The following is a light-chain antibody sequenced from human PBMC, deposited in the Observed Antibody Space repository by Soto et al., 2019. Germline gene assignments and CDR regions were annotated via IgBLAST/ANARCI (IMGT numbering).Light chain of an antibody. CDR1: QGISSA. V-gene: IGKV1-13*02. J-gene: IGKJ1*01. Sequence: AIPLTQSPSSLSASVGDRVTITCRASQGISSALAWYQQKPGKAPKLLIYKASSLESGVPSRFSGSGSGTEFTLTISSLQPDDFATYYCQQYNSYSRGPFGQGTKV. CDR2: KAS. CDR3: QQYNSYSRGP.